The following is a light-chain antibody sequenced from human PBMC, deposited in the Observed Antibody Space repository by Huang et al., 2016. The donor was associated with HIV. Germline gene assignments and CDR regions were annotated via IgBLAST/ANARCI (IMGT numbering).Light chain of an antibody. CDR2: GAS. V-gene: IGKV3-15*01. CDR1: QSVSFD. CDR3: QQYNNWPWT. Sequence: EIVMTQSPATLSVSPGERATLSCRATQSVSFDLAWCQQRGGQAPRLLIYGASTRATGIPARFSGSGSGTEFTLTISSLQSEDFAVYYCQQYNNWPWTFGQGTKVEIE. J-gene: IGKJ1*01.